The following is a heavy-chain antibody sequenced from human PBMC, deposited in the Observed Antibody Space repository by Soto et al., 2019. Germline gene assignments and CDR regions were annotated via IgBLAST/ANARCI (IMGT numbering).Heavy chain of an antibody. J-gene: IGHJ4*02. Sequence: QVQLQESGPGLVKPSGTLSLTCAISSGSITSSNWWSWVRQPPGKGLEWIGEVYHAGSTNYNPSLKSRLTISVDRSQNQFSLRLNSVTAADTAVYFCASHLIMPGTRGFDYWGQGSLVTVSS. D-gene: IGHD6-13*01. V-gene: IGHV4-4*02. CDR3: ASHLIMPGTRGFDY. CDR1: SGSITSSNW. CDR2: VYHAGST.